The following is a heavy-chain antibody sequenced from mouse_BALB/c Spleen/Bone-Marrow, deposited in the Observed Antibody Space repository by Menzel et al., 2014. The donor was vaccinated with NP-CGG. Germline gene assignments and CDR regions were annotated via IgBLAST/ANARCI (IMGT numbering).Heavy chain of an antibody. D-gene: IGHD1-1*01. CDR1: GFSLTSYG. Sequence: VQGVESGPGLVAPSQSLSITCTVSGFSLTSYGVHWVRQPPGKVLEWLGVIWAGGSTNYNSALMSRLSISKDNSKSQVFLKMNSLQADDTAMYYCARGSYYEGAMDYWGQGTSVTVSS. CDR3: ARGSYYEGAMDY. V-gene: IGHV2-9*02. CDR2: IWAGGST. J-gene: IGHJ4*01.